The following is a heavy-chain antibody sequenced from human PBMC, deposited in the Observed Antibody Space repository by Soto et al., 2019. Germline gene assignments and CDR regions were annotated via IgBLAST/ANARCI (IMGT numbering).Heavy chain of an antibody. CDR3: ARGSSGYSRTVAYYHYSMDV. J-gene: IGHJ6*03. V-gene: IGHV4-34*01. D-gene: IGHD2-2*03. Sequence: QVQLQQWGAGLLKPSETLSLTCAVHGGSFSGYQWIWIRQPPGKGLEWIGEVSPGGRTIHSPSLGSRVTISWDTRKTQFALNLTSVTAADTAVYYCARGSSGYSRTVAYYHYSMDVWGKGTTVTVSS. CDR2: VSPGGRT. CDR1: GGSFSGYQ.